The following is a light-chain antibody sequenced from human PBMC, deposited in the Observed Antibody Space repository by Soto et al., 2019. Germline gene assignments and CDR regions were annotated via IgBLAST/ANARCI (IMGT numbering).Light chain of an antibody. CDR1: QSVSSSY. J-gene: IGKJ4*01. V-gene: IGKV3-20*01. Sequence: EIVSTQSPGTLSLSPGERATLSCRASQSVSSSYLAWYQQKPGQAPRLLIYGASSRATGIPDRFSGSGSGTDFTLTISRLEPEDFAVYYCQQYRSSPRLTFGGGTKVEIK. CDR3: QQYRSSPRLT. CDR2: GAS.